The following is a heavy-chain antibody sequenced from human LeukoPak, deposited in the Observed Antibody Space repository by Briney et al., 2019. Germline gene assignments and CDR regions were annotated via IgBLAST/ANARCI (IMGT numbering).Heavy chain of an antibody. Sequence: GGSLRLSCAASGFTVSSNYMSWVRQAPGKGLEWVSFISSSSSTISYADSVKGRFTISRDNAKNSLYLQMNSLRDEDTAVYYCARDLNWAFDYWGQGTLVTVSS. CDR1: GFTVSSNY. J-gene: IGHJ4*02. D-gene: IGHD7-27*01. CDR2: ISSSSSTI. CDR3: ARDLNWAFDY. V-gene: IGHV3-48*02.